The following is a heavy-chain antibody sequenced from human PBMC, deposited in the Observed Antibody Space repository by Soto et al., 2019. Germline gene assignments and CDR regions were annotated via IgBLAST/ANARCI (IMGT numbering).Heavy chain of an antibody. Sequence: SETLSLTCTVSGGYISSYYWSWIRQPPGKGLEWIGYIYYSGSTNYNPSLKSRVTISVDTSKNQFSLKLSSVTAADTAVYYCARVVGATEYFDYWGQGTLVTVSS. CDR3: ARVVGATEYFDY. CDR1: GGYISSYY. J-gene: IGHJ4*02. CDR2: IYYSGST. D-gene: IGHD1-26*01. V-gene: IGHV4-59*01.